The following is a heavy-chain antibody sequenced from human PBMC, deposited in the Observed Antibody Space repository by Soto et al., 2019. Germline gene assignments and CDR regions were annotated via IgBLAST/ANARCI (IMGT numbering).Heavy chain of an antibody. D-gene: IGHD7-27*01. CDR1: GFTFSSYA. V-gene: IGHV3-23*01. J-gene: IGHJ4*02. CDR2: ISGSGGST. Sequence: GGSLRLSCAASGFTFSSYAMSWVRQAPGKGLEWVSAISGSGGSTYYADSVKGRFTISRDNSKNTLYLQMNSLRAEDTAVYYCAKEVGRGTGDLGGFDYWGQGTLVTVSS. CDR3: AKEVGRGTGDLGGFDY.